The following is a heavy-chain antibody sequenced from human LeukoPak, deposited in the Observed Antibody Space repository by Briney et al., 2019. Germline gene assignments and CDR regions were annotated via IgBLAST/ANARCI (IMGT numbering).Heavy chain of an antibody. CDR3: ARDGGYYDSSGQRSLDY. Sequence: PSETLSLTCTVSGGSISSSSYYWGWIRQPPGKGLEWIGSIYYSGSTYYNPSLKSRVTVSVDTSKNQFSLKLSSVTAADTAVYYCARDGGYYDSSGQRSLDYWGQGTLVTVSS. CDR2: IYYSGST. J-gene: IGHJ4*02. CDR1: GGSISSSSYY. D-gene: IGHD3-22*01. V-gene: IGHV4-39*07.